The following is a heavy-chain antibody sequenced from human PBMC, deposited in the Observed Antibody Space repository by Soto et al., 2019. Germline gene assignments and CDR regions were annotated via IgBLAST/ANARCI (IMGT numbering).Heavy chain of an antibody. CDR1: GGSINSGDYY. V-gene: IGHV4-30-4*01. CDR3: DRDRYYGSGTYYNFYSGMDV. CDR2: IFHSGST. Sequence: PSETLSLTCTVSGGSINSGDYYWTWVRQPPGKGLEWIGNIFHSGSTYYTPSLQSRVTISLDTSKNHFSLKLSSVTPADTAVYYCDRDRYYGSGTYYNFYSGMDVCGQVPSVT. D-gene: IGHD3-10*01. J-gene: IGHJ6*02.